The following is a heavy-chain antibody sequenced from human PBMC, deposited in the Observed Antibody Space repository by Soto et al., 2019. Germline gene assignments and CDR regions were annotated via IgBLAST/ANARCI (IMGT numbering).Heavy chain of an antibody. J-gene: IGHJ4*02. CDR3: ARTYYDILTGYYEYFDS. CDR1: GYTFTSYG. V-gene: IGHV1-18*01. D-gene: IGHD3-9*01. Sequence: ASVKVSCKASGYTFTSYGISWVRQAPGQGLEWMGWISAYNGNTNYAQKLQGRVTMTTDTSTSTAYMELRSLRSDDTAVYYCARTYYDILTGYYEYFDSWGQGTLVTVSS. CDR2: ISAYNGNT.